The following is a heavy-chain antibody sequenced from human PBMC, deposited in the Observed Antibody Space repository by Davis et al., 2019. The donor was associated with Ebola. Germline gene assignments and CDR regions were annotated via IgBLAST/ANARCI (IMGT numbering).Heavy chain of an antibody. Sequence: SETLSLTCALSGDSVSRNSVAWNWIRQSPSRGLEWLGRTYYRSKWYNDYAVSVKSRITINPDTSKNQFSLQLNSVTPEDTAVYYCAREGYYYYGMDVWGQGTTVTVSS. CDR1: GDSVSRNSVA. J-gene: IGHJ6*02. CDR2: TYYRSKWYN. CDR3: AREGYYYYGMDV. V-gene: IGHV6-1*01.